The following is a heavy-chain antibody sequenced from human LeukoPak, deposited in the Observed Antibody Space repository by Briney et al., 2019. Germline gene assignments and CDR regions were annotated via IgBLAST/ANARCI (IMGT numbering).Heavy chain of an antibody. Sequence: EGSLRLSCAASGFTFSNYYMNWVRQAPAKGLEWVSSISSGSSYIYYADSLKGRFTISRDNAQNSLYLQMNSLRAEDTAVYYCATGVRGYNSALDYWGQGTRVTVSP. CDR2: ISSGSSYI. CDR3: ATGVRGYNSALDY. V-gene: IGHV3-21*01. D-gene: IGHD6-19*01. J-gene: IGHJ4*02. CDR1: GFTFSNYY.